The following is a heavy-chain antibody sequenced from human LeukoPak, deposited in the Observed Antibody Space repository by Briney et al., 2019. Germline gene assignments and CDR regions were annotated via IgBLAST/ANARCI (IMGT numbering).Heavy chain of an antibody. CDR1: GGSISSYY. D-gene: IGHD2-2*01. J-gene: IGHJ4*02. V-gene: IGHV4-59*08. CDR3: ARHAAFAEYQSHLTHFDY. Sequence: SETLSLTCTVSGGSISSYYWSWIRQPPGKRLEWIGYIYHSGSTNYNSSLKSRVTISVDTSKNQFSLKLSSATAADTAVYYCARHAAFAEYQSHLTHFDYWGQGTLVTVSS. CDR2: IYHSGST.